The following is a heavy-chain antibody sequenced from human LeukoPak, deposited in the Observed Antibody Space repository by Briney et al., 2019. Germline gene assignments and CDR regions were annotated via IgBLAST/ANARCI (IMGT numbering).Heavy chain of an antibody. V-gene: IGHV1-18*01. J-gene: IGHJ4*02. CDR1: GYTFTSYG. D-gene: IGHD3-22*01. Sequence: GASVKVSCKASGYTFTSYGISWVRQAPGQGLEWMGWISPYNGNTNSAQKLQGRVTMTTDTSTSTAYMELRSLRSDDTAVYYCARDPPRSYYYDSSGYYVTWGQGTLVTVSS. CDR3: ARDPPRSYYYDSSGYYVT. CDR2: ISPYNGNT.